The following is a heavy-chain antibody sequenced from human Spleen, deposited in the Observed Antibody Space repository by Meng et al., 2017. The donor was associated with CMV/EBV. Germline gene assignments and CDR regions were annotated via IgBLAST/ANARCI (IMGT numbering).Heavy chain of an antibody. V-gene: IGHV3-48*03. CDR2: ISSTGSII. Sequence: GESLKISCAASGFTFSRYEMNWVRQVPGKGLEWVSYISSTGSIIHYADSVKGRFTISRDNAKNSLYLQMNSLRAEDTAVYYCARGVDTSGYYLGYWGQGTLVTVSS. J-gene: IGHJ4*02. CDR3: ARGVDTSGYYLGY. D-gene: IGHD3-3*01. CDR1: GFTFSRYE.